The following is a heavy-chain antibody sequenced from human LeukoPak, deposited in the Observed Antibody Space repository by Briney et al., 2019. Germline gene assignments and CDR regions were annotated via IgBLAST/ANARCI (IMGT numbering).Heavy chain of an antibody. Sequence: SETLSLTCTVSGYSISSGYYWGWIRQPPGKGLEWIATIYHSGSTYYNPSLKSRVTISVDTSKNQFSLKLSSVTAADTAVYYCASIIAAAGSFDYWGQGTLVTVSS. V-gene: IGHV4-38-2*02. J-gene: IGHJ4*02. CDR1: GYSISSGYY. D-gene: IGHD6-13*01. CDR2: IYHSGST. CDR3: ASIIAAAGSFDY.